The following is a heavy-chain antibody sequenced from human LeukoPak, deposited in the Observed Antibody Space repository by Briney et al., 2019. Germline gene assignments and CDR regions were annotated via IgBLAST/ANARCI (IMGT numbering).Heavy chain of an antibody. CDR1: GYTFTGYY. Sequence: ASVKVSCKASGYTFTGYYMHWVRQAPGQGLEWMGWINPNNGGTNYAQKFQGWVTMTRDTSISTAYMELSRLRSDDTAVYYCAVAYGSGSYYYSAFDIWGQGTMVTVSS. CDR2: INPNNGGT. J-gene: IGHJ3*02. V-gene: IGHV1-2*04. CDR3: AVAYGSGSYYYSAFDI. D-gene: IGHD3-10*01.